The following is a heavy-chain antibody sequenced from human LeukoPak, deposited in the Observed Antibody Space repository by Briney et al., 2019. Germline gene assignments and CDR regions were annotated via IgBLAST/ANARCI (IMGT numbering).Heavy chain of an antibody. CDR3: ARRGDFRSYYY. V-gene: IGHV4-34*01. CDR2: INHSGST. J-gene: IGHJ4*02. Sequence: PSETLSLTCAVHGGSFSGYYWSWIRQPPGKGLEWIGEINHSGSTNYNPSLKSRVTISVDTSKNQFSLKLSSVTAADTAVYYCARRGDFRSYYYWGQGTLVTVSS. CDR1: GGSFSGYY. D-gene: IGHD3-3*01.